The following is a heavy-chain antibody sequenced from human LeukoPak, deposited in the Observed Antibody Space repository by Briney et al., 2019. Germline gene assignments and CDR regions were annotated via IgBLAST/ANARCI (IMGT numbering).Heavy chain of an antibody. CDR3: ARDTLGEGDDSDYAVYYFDY. J-gene: IGHJ4*02. CDR1: GFTFSSYW. V-gene: IGHV3-74*01. Sequence: GSLRLSCAASGFTFSSYWMHWVRQAPGKGLVWVSRINSDGSSTSYADSVKGRFTISRDNAKNSLYLQMNSLRGEDTAVYYCARDTLGEGDDSDYAVYYFDYWGQGTLVTVSS. CDR2: INSDGSST. D-gene: IGHD5-12*01.